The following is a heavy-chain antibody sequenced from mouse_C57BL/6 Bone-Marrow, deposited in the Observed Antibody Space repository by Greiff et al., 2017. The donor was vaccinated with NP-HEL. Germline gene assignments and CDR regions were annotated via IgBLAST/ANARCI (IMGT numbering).Heavy chain of an antibody. Sequence: QVQLQQSVAELVRPGASVKLSCTASGFNIKNTYMHWVKQRPEQGLAWIGRIDPNSGGTKYNEKFKSKATLTVDKPSSTAYMQLSSLTAEDSAVYYCAREGLDLDYWGQGTTLTVSS. CDR3: AREGLDLDY. CDR2: IDPNSGGT. CDR1: GFNIKNTY. J-gene: IGHJ2*01. V-gene: IGHV1-72*01.